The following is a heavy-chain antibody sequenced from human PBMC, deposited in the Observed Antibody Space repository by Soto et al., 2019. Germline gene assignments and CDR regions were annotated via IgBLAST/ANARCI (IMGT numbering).Heavy chain of an antibody. CDR3: AKSLNTATSFDY. J-gene: IGHJ4*02. CDR1: GFTFSSYA. CDR2: IAGTGAT. V-gene: IGHV3-23*01. Sequence: PGGSLRLSCAASGFTFSSYAMNWVRQAPGKGPEWVSLIAGTGATYYADSVKGRFTISRDISKNTLFLQMNSLRAEDTAVYYCAKSLNTATSFDYWGQGTLVTVS.